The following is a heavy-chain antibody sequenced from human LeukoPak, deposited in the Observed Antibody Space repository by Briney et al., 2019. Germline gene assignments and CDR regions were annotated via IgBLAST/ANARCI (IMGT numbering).Heavy chain of an antibody. CDR1: GFTFNNYA. Sequence: GGSLRLSCAASGFTFNNYAMSWVRQAPGKGLEWVSAISGSGGNTYYADSVKGRFTISRDNSNNTLYLQMNSLRAEDTAVYYCAKDRKQRLVVGGAFDIWGQGTMVTVSS. CDR2: ISGSGGNT. D-gene: IGHD6-13*01. J-gene: IGHJ3*02. CDR3: AKDRKQRLVVGGAFDI. V-gene: IGHV3-23*01.